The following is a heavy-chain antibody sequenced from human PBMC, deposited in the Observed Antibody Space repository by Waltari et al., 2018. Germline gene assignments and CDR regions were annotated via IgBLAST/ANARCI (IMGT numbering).Heavy chain of an antibody. CDR1: GYSISSGYY. CDR2: IYHSGST. J-gene: IGHJ4*02. CDR3: ARDGSMTTGVAAPFDY. D-gene: IGHD4-17*01. V-gene: IGHV4-38-2*02. Sequence: QVQLQESGPGLVKPSETLSLTCAVSGYSISSGYYWGWIRQPPGKGLEWIGSIYHSGSTYYNPSLKSRVTISVDTSKNQFSLKLSSVTAADTAVYYCARDGSMTTGVAAPFDYWGQGTLVTVSS.